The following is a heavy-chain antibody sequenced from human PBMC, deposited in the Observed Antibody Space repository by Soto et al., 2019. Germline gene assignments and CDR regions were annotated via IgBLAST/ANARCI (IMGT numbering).Heavy chain of an antibody. Sequence: EVQLLESGGGLVQPGGSLRLSCAASGFIFSSYAMSWVRQAPGKGLEWVALISGSASKTYYADSVKGRFTISRDFSKNTVYLYRTSLRVEETALYYGPKDQDAYSSGWPFDYWGRGTLVTVSS. V-gene: IGHV3-23*01. CDR3: PKDQDAYSSGWPFDY. J-gene: IGHJ4*02. CDR2: ISGSASKT. CDR1: GFIFSSYA. D-gene: IGHD6-19*01.